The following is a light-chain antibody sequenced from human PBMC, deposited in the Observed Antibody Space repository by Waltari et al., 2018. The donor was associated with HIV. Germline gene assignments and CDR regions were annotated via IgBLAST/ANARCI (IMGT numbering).Light chain of an antibody. CDR3: QQYNRYSWT. J-gene: IGKJ1*01. CDR1: QSINSW. Sequence: DIQMTQSPSTLSASMGDRVTITCRASQSINSWLAWYQQNPGAAPKLLIYKASNLESGVPSRFSGSGFGTEFTLTISSLQPDDFATYYCQQYNRYSWTFGQGTKVDIK. CDR2: KAS. V-gene: IGKV1-5*03.